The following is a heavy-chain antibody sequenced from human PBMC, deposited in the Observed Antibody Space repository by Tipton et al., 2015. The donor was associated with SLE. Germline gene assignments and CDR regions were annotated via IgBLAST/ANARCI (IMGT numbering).Heavy chain of an antibody. CDR1: GFNFPDAW. J-gene: IGHJ4*02. D-gene: IGHD6-19*01. Sequence: GSLRLSCEGSGFNFPDAWMTWVRQAPGKGPEWIGLMKSKSYGETTNYAAPVKGRFTISRDDSKNTLYLQMNSLKIEDTAIYYCVHGSGWLDYWGQGTPVTVSS. V-gene: IGHV3-15*01. CDR3: VHGSGWLDY. CDR2: MKSKSYGETT.